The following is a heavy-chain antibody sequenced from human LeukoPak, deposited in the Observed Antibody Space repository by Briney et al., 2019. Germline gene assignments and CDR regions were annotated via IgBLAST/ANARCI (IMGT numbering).Heavy chain of an antibody. D-gene: IGHD2-2*01. J-gene: IGHJ4*02. V-gene: IGHV3-9*01. CDR1: GFTFEDHV. CDR2: ISWSGDRM. Sequence: GGCLRLSCAASGFTFEDHVMHWVRQAPGKGLEWVSSISWSGDRMGYADAVKGRFTISRDNAKNSLFPQMNSLRVEDTALYYCAKDLGGSATTVWGQGTLVTVSS. CDR3: AKDLGGSATTV.